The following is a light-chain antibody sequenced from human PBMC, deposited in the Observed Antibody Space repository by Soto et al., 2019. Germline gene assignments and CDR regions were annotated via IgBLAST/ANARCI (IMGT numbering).Light chain of an antibody. Sequence: EIVLTQSPGTLSLSPGERATLSGRASQSVSNNYLAWFQQKPGQAPRVLIYGVSSRATGIPDRFSGSGSGTDFTLTISRLEPEDFAVYYCQQYDRSPFTFGPGTKVDIK. CDR3: QQYDRSPFT. V-gene: IGKV3-20*01. J-gene: IGKJ3*01. CDR2: GVS. CDR1: QSVSNNY.